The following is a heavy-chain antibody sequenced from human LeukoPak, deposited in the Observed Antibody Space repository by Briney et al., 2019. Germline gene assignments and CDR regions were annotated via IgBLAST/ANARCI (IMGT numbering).Heavy chain of an antibody. CDR1: GFTFSGSA. J-gene: IGHJ6*03. Sequence: PGGSLRLSCAASGFTFSGSAMHWVRQASGKGLEWVGRIRSKANSYATVYAASVKGRFTISRDDSKNTAYLQMNSLKTEDTAVYYCTRSGCTNGVCQDYYYYYYMDVWGKETTVTVSS. CDR2: IRSKANSYAT. CDR3: TRSGCTNGVCQDYYYYYYMDV. V-gene: IGHV3-73*01. D-gene: IGHD2-8*01.